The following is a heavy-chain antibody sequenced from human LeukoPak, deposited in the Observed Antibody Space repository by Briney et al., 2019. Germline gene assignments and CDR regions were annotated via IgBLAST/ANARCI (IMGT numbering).Heavy chain of an antibody. CDR3: ARDGSAPDEFGGNEFDY. CDR1: GYTFTGYY. J-gene: IGHJ4*02. CDR2: INPNSGGT. D-gene: IGHD3-10*01. Sequence: RASVKVSCKASGYTFTGYYMHWVRQAPGQGLEWMGWINPNSGGTNYAQKFQGRVTMTRDTSISTAYMELSRLRSDDTAVYYCARDGSAPDEFGGNEFDYWGQGTLVTVSS. V-gene: IGHV1-2*02.